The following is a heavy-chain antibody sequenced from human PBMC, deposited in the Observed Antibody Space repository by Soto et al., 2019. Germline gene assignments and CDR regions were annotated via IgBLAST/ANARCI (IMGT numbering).Heavy chain of an antibody. J-gene: IGHJ5*02. Sequence: QVQLVQSGAEVKKPGSSVKVSCQASRGTLRSYAISWVRQAPGQGLEWMGGIIPLFGTANYAQKFQGRVTITAEESTSTVYMELSCLRSEDTAVYYCARVSYFGSGTYNWFDPWGQATLVTVSS. CDR1: RGTLRSYA. D-gene: IGHD3-10*01. V-gene: IGHV1-69*01. CDR2: IIPLFGTA. CDR3: ARVSYFGSGTYNWFDP.